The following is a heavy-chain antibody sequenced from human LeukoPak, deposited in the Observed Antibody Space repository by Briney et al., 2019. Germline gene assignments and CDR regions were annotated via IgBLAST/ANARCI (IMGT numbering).Heavy chain of an antibody. Sequence: GESLKISCKGSGYTFTNYWIGWVRQMPGKGLEWMGIIYAADSDTRYSPSFQGQVTISADKSISTAYPQWSSLKASDTAMYYCARLGSYGSGSYGDFWGPGTLVTVAS. D-gene: IGHD3-10*01. V-gene: IGHV5-51*01. CDR3: ARLGSYGSGSYGDF. CDR1: GYTFTNYW. CDR2: IYAADSDT. J-gene: IGHJ4*02.